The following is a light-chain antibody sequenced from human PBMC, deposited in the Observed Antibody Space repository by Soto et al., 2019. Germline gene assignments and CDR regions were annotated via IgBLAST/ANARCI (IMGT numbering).Light chain of an antibody. Sequence: EIVLTQSPATLSLSPGERATLSCRASQSVSSYLAWYQQKPGQAPRLLIYDASNRATGIPARFSGSGSGTDFTLTISGLVPEDFAVYYGQQRSNFRTFGGGTKVEIK. J-gene: IGKJ4*01. CDR2: DAS. V-gene: IGKV3-11*01. CDR1: QSVSSY. CDR3: QQRSNFRT.